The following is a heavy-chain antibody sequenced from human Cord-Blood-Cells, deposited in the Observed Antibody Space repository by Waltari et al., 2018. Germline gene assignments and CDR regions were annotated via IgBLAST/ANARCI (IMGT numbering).Heavy chain of an antibody. Sequence: QLQLQESGSGLVKPSQTLSLTCAVSGGSISSGGYSWSWIRQPPGKGLEWIGYIYHSGSTYSNPSLKSRVTISVDRSKNQFSRKLSSVTAADTAVYYCARDDIVATMPTHWGQGTLVTVSS. J-gene: IGHJ4*02. V-gene: IGHV4-30-2*01. CDR2: IYHSGST. CDR3: ARDDIVATMPTH. D-gene: IGHD5-12*01. CDR1: GGSISSGGYS.